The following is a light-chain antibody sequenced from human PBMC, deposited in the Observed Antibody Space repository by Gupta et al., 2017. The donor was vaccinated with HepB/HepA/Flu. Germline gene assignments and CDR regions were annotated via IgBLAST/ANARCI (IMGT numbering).Light chain of an antibody. Sequence: EIVLPQSPATLSLSPGERGTLSCRASENIGTSLVWYQQKPGQAPRLIIYGAFNRATGIPARFSGSGSGTDFTLTISSLESEDFAVYYCHQRNKWPVTFGGGTRVEIK. V-gene: IGKV3-11*01. CDR1: ENIGTS. CDR3: HQRNKWPVT. J-gene: IGKJ4*01. CDR2: GAF.